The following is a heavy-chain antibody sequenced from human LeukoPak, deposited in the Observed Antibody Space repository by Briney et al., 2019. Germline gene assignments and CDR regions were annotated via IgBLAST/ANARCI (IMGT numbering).Heavy chain of an antibody. CDR2: IWYDGSNK. Sequence: GGSLRLSCAASGFTFGSYGMRWVRQAPGKGLEWVAVIWYDGSNKYYADSVKGRFTISRDNSKNTLYLQMNSLRAEDTAVYYCARRKPYYYYMDVWGKGTTVTVSS. J-gene: IGHJ6*03. V-gene: IGHV3-33*01. CDR1: GFTFGSYG. CDR3: ARRKPYYYYMDV.